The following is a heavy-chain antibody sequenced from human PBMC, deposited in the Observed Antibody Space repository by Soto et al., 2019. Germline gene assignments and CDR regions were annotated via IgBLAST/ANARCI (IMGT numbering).Heavy chain of an antibody. CDR2: MNPNSGNT. CDR1: GYTFTGYD. J-gene: IGHJ4*02. D-gene: IGHD1-26*01. CDR3: AGEKVGTTGIDF. V-gene: IGHV1-8*01. Sequence: QAQLVQSGAEVKKPGASVKVSCKASGYTFTGYDINWVRQATGQGLEWMGWMNPNSGNTGYAQNCQGRVTMTRDNSITAAYIELTSLRDDDSAVYYCAGEKVGTTGIDFWGQGTLVTVSS.